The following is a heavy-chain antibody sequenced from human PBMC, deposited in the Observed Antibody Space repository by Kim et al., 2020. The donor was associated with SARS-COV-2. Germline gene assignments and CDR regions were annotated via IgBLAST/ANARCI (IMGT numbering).Heavy chain of an antibody. CDR3: ARGSMGTDY. CDR2: GNT. V-gene: IGHV1-8*01. D-gene: IGHD1-1*01. Sequence: GNTGYAQKFQGRVTMTRNTSISTAYMELSSLRAEDTAVYYCARGSMGTDYWGQGTLVTVSS. J-gene: IGHJ4*02.